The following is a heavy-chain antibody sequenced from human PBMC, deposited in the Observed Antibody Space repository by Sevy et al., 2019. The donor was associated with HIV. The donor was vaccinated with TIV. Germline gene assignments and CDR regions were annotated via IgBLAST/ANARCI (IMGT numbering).Heavy chain of an antibody. CDR3: ATHAGIAAAGRVFDY. CDR2: IRNKADSYTT. V-gene: IGHV3-72*01. Sequence: GGSLRLSCAASGFTFSDHYMEWVRQAPGKGLEWVGRIRNKADSYTTEYAASVKGRFTISRDDSMTSLYLLMNSLKTEDTAVYYCATHAGIAAAGRVFDYWGQGTLVTVSS. CDR1: GFTFSDHY. D-gene: IGHD6-13*01. J-gene: IGHJ4*02.